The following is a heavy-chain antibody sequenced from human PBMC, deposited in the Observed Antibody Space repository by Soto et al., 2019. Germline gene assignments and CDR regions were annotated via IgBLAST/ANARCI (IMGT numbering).Heavy chain of an antibody. D-gene: IGHD6-13*01. CDR1: GFSFTSHG. J-gene: IGHJ6*02. Sequence: QVHLVESGGNVVQPGWSLRLSCAASGFSFTSHGMHWVRQAPGKGLEWVAHLWSDGNSKYYADSVKGRFTISRDLSKNTLYLQMNSLGAEDTAVYYCARDEQQLANYGMDVWGQGTTVTFSS. CDR2: LWSDGNSK. V-gene: IGHV3-33*01. CDR3: ARDEQQLANYGMDV.